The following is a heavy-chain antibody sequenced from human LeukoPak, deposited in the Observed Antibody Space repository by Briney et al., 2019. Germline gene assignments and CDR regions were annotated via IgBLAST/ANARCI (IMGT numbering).Heavy chain of an antibody. CDR2: ISSNGGST. CDR1: GFTFSSYA. CDR3: ARETLYCSSTSCYLGGFDY. V-gene: IGHV3-64*01. J-gene: IGHJ4*02. D-gene: IGHD2-2*01. Sequence: QPGGSLRLSCAASGFTFSSYAMHWVRQAPGKGLEYVSAISSNGGSTYYANSVKGRFTISRDNSKNMLYLQMGSLRAEDMAVYYCARETLYCSSTSCYLGGFDYWGQGTLVTVSS.